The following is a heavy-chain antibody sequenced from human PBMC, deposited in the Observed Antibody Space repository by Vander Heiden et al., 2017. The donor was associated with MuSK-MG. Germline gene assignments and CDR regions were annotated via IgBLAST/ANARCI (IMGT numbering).Heavy chain of an antibody. CDR2: ISGSGGST. CDR1: GFTFSSYA. J-gene: IGHJ4*02. V-gene: IGHV3-23*01. Sequence: EVQLLESGGGLVQPGGSLRLSCEASGFTFSSYAMSWVRQAPGKGLEWVSAISGSGGSTYYADSVKGRFTISRDNSKNTLYLQMNSLRAEDTAVYYCAKRSGWYSRVFDYWGQGTLVTVYS. CDR3: AKRSGWYSRVFDY. D-gene: IGHD6-19*01.